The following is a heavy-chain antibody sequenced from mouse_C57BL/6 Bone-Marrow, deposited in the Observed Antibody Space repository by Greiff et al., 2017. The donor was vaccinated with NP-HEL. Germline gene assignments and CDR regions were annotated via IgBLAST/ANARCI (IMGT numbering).Heavy chain of an antibody. D-gene: IGHD1-1*01. V-gene: IGHV1-81*01. CDR1: GYTFTSYG. CDR2: IYPRSGNT. Sequence: QVQLQQSGAELARPGASVKLSCKASGYTFTSYGISWVKQRTGQGLEWIGEIYPRSGNTYYNEKFKGKATLTADKSSSTAYMELHSLTSEDSAVYFCARSGYYGSSWFAYWGQGTLVTVSA. J-gene: IGHJ3*01. CDR3: ARSGYYGSSWFAY.